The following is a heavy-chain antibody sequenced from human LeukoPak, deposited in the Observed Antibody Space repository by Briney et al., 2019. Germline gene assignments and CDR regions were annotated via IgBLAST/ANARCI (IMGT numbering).Heavy chain of an antibody. CDR2: TNQGGTEK. Sequence: GGSLRLSCAASRFTFSTYWMSWVRQAPGKGLEWVANTNQGGTEKYYVDSVKGRFTISRDNAKNSLYLQVNSLRAEDTAVYYCARENWGSFDYWGQGTLVTVSS. CDR1: RFTFSTYW. J-gene: IGHJ4*02. D-gene: IGHD7-27*01. V-gene: IGHV3-7*01. CDR3: ARENWGSFDY.